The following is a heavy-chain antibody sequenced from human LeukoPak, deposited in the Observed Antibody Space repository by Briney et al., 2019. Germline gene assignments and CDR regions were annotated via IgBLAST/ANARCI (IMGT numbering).Heavy chain of an antibody. D-gene: IGHD6-19*01. CDR1: GGTFSSYA. J-gene: IGHJ6*03. V-gene: IGHV1-69*06. Sequence: SVKVSCKASGGTFSSYAINWVRQAPGQGLEWLGGIIPIFGTANYAQKFQGRVTMTEDTSTDTAYMELSSLRSEDTAVYYCATSSLGVAGANWGYYYYYYMDVWGKGTTVTVSS. CDR2: IIPIFGTA. CDR3: ATSSLGVAGANWGYYYYYYMDV.